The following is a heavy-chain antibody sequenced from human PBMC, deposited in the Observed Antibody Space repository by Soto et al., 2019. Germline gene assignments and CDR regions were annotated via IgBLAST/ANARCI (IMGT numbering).Heavy chain of an antibody. CDR3: ARGEVLFDS. Sequence: QVQLQESGPGLVKPSQTLSLTCTVSGGSISSDNSYWSWIRQHPGKGLEWIGYIYHTGSTFYNPSLKSRVTLSVDTSMNQFSLKVNSVTAADTAVYYCARGEVLFDSWGQGTLVTVSS. CDR2: IYHTGST. V-gene: IGHV4-31*03. J-gene: IGHJ4*02. CDR1: GGSISSDNSY.